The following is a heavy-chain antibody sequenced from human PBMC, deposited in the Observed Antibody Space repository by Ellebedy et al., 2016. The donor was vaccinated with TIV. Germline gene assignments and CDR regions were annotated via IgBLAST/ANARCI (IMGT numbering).Heavy chain of an antibody. D-gene: IGHD2-2*01. Sequence: GESLKISCKGSGYSFINYCIDGVRQMPGKGLEWMGIIYPGDSDTRYSPSFQGQVTISADKSISTAYLQWSSLKASDTAMYYCARVHCSSTSCYPQDYYYYGMDVWGQGTTVTVSS. CDR1: GYSFINYC. V-gene: IGHV5-51*01. CDR3: ARVHCSSTSCYPQDYYYYGMDV. CDR2: IYPGDSDT. J-gene: IGHJ6*02.